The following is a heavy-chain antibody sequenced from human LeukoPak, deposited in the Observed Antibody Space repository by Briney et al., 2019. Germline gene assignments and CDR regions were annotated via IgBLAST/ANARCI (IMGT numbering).Heavy chain of an antibody. CDR3: ARDSLYYDFWSGYYTGDAFDI. J-gene: IGHJ3*02. CDR2: IYTSGST. Sequence: PSETLSLTCTVSGGSISSYYWSWIRQPAGKGMKWIGRIYTSGSTNYNPSLKSRVTMSVDTSKNQFSLKLSSVTAADTAVYYCARDSLYYDFWSGYYTGDAFDIWGQGTMVTVSS. CDR1: GGSISSYY. V-gene: IGHV4-4*07. D-gene: IGHD3-3*01.